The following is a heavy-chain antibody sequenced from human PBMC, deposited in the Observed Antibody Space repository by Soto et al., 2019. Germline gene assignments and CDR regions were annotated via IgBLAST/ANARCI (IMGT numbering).Heavy chain of an antibody. CDR1: GYTFTSYD. J-gene: IGHJ5*02. V-gene: IGHV1-8*01. CDR3: ARGRYDFWSGYHNWFDP. D-gene: IGHD3-3*01. Sequence: ASVKVSCKASGYTFTSYDINWVRQATGRGLEWMGWMNPNSGNTGYAQKFQGRVTMTRNTSISTAYMELSSLRSEDTAVYYCARGRYDFWSGYHNWFDPWGQGTLVTVSS. CDR2: MNPNSGNT.